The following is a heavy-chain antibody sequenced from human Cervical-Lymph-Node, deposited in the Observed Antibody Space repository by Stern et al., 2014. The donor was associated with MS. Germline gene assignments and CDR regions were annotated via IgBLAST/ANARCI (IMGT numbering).Heavy chain of an antibody. V-gene: IGHV1-18*01. CDR3: TRHTDSAMFTSPLFDF. Sequence: QVQLVQSGAEVRKPGASVRVSCKASGYTFSSYGTSWVRQAPGQGLEWMGWISAYNGYTSYAQKFQGRVTMTTNTSTSTAYMELSSLSSGDTAVYYCTRHTDSAMFTSPLFDFWGQGTLVTVSS. J-gene: IGHJ4*02. D-gene: IGHD5-18*01. CDR1: GYTFSSYG. CDR2: ISAYNGYT.